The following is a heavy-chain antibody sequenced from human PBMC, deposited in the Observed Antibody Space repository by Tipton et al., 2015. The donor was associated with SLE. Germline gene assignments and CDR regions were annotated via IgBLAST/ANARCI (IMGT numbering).Heavy chain of an antibody. CDR3: ARDGLRLGELSLDY. CDR1: GGSISSGDYY. CDR2: IYYSGST. Sequence: TLSLTCTVSGGSISSGDYYWSWIRQPPGKGLEWIGYIYYSGSTYYNPSLKSRVTISVDTSKNQFSLKLSSVTAADTAVYYCARDGLRLGELSLDYWGQGTLVTVSS. V-gene: IGHV4-30-4*01. J-gene: IGHJ4*02. D-gene: IGHD3-16*02.